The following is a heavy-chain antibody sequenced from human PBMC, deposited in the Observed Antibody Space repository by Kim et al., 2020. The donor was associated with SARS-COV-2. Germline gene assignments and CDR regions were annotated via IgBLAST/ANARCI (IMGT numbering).Heavy chain of an antibody. CDR1: GGTFSSYT. D-gene: IGHD6-13*01. CDR2: IIPILGIA. J-gene: IGHJ4*02. V-gene: IGHV1-69*02. CDR3: ARASDSSSWYNY. Sequence: SVKVSCKASGGTFSSYTISWVRQPPGQGLEWMGRIIPILGIANYAQKFQGRVTITADKSTSTAYMELSSLRSEDTAVYYCARASDSSSWYNYWGQGTLVTVSS.